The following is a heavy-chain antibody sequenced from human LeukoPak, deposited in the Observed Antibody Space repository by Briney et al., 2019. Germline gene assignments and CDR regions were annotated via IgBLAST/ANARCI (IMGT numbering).Heavy chain of an antibody. D-gene: IGHD6-13*01. CDR3: ARGRHSGSWFDY. V-gene: IGHV4-34*01. CDR1: GGSFSGYY. CDR2: INHSGST. J-gene: IGHJ4*02. Sequence: SETLSLTCAVYGGSFSGYYWSWIRQPPGKGLEWIGEINHSGSTNYNPSLKSRVTISVDTSKNQFSLKLSSVTAADTAVYYCARGRHSGSWFDYWGQGTLVTVSS.